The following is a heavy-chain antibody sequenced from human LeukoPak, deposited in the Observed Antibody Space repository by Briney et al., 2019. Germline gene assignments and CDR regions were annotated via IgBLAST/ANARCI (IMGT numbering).Heavy chain of an antibody. J-gene: IGHJ4*02. D-gene: IGHD1-26*01. CDR2: VYYNGKT. CDR3: SRSTSGSYFWADK. Sequence: SETLSLTRTVSGDSIISTTYYWGWIRQSPGKGLEWIGSVYYNGKTYYNPSLKSRVTISVDTSKSQFYLKLTSVTAADTAVYYCSRSTSGSYFWADKWGQGTLVTVSS. CDR1: GDSIISTTYY. V-gene: IGHV4-39*01.